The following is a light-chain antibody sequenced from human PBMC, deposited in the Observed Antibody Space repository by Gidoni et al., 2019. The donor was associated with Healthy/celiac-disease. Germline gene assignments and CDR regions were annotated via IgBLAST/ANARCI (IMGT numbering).Light chain of an antibody. J-gene: IGKJ2*01. Sequence: EIQMTRSPSSLSASVGDRVTITCQASQDISNYLNWYQQKPGKAPKLLIYDASNLETGVPSRFSGSGSGTDFTFTISSLQPEDIATYYCQQYANLNTFGQGTKLEIK. V-gene: IGKV1-33*01. CDR1: QDISNY. CDR2: DAS. CDR3: QQYANLNT.